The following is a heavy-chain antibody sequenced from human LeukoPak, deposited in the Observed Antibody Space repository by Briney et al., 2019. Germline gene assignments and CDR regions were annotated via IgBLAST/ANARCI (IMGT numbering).Heavy chain of an antibody. CDR1: GYTFTSYD. J-gene: IGHJ3*02. D-gene: IGHD1-26*01. CDR3: ARRRSGSLGLITFDI. V-gene: IGHV1-8*03. Sequence: ASVKVSCKASGYTFTSYDINWVRQATGQGLEWMGWMNPNSGNSGYAQKFQGRVTITRDTSISTAYMELSGLRSDDTAVYYCARRRSGSLGLITFDIWGQGTMVTVSS. CDR2: MNPNSGNS.